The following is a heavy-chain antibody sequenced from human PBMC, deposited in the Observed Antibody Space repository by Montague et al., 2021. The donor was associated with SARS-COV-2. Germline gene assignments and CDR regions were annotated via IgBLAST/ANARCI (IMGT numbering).Heavy chain of an antibody. CDR1: GASISNGGYT. V-gene: IGHV4-30-2*01. CDR2: IYQSGTT. D-gene: IGHD3-10*01. Sequence: TLSLTCAVSGASISNGGYTWSWIRRPPGKGLEWIGYIYQSGTTRYNPSLNSRVTMSVDKSKNQFSLQLTSVIAADTAIYFCARSMIRGGLNWFDPWGQGTLVTVSS. J-gene: IGHJ5*02. CDR3: ARSMIRGGLNWFDP.